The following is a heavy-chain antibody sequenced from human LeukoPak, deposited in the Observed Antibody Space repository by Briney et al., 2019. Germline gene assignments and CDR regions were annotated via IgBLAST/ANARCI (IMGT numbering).Heavy chain of an antibody. V-gene: IGHV3-30-3*01. D-gene: IGHD3-22*01. J-gene: IGHJ4*02. Sequence: GRSLRLSCAASGFTFSSYAMHWVRQAPGKGLEWVAVISYDGSNKYYADSVKGRFTISRDNAKNSLYLQMNSLRAEDTAVYYCARQLDSSGYLVYFDYWGQGTLVTVSS. CDR3: ARQLDSSGYLVYFDY. CDR2: ISYDGSNK. CDR1: GFTFSSYA.